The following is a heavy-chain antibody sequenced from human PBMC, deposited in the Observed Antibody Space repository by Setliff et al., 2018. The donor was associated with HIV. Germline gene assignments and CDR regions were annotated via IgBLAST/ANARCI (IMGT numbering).Heavy chain of an antibody. CDR2: VYISGST. J-gene: IGHJ4*02. V-gene: IGHV4-61*02. Sequence: LSLTCAVSLGTIDSRTYYWSWIRQPAGKRLEWLGRVYISGSTNYNPSLRGRVAISLDASRHQFSLNLTSVTAADTAIYFCARSPSWALPYFDLWGQGRLVTVSS. CDR3: ARSPSWALPYFDL. CDR1: LGTIDSRTYY. D-gene: IGHD3-16*01.